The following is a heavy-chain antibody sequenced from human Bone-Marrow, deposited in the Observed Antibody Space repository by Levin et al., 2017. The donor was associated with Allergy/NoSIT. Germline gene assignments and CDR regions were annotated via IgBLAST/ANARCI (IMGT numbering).Heavy chain of an antibody. CDR2: MSYNGIYT. V-gene: IGHV3-21*01. J-gene: IGHJ3*02. Sequence: GGSLRLSCAASDFDLSIYTMHWVRQAPGKGLEWVSLMSYNGIYTHYGDSVKGRFTFSRDNAKHSVFLQMNSLRAEDTAVYYCARDLHDLAVFDMWGQGTMVIVSS. CDR3: ARDLHDLAVFDM. CDR1: DFDLSIYT. D-gene: IGHD1-1*01.